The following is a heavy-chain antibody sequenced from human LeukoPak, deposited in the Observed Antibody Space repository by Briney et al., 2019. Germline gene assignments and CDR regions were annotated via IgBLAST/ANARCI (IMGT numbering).Heavy chain of an antibody. CDR3: EKREIGVGGTGFDY. CDR1: GGSFSGYY. V-gene: IGHV4-34*01. D-gene: IGHD6-19*01. J-gene: IGHJ4*02. Sequence: PSETLSLTCAVYGGSFSGYYWSWIRRPPGKRLEWIGEINHSGSTNYNPSLKSRVTISVDTSKNQFSLKLSSVTAADTAVYYWEKREIGVGGTGFDYWGQGTLVTVSS. CDR2: INHSGST.